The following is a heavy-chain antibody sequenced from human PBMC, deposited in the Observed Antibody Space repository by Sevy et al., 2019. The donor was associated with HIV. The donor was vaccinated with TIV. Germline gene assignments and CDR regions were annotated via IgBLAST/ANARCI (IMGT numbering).Heavy chain of an antibody. CDR3: AKDIVILVGDAFDI. Sequence: GGCLRLSCTASGVTFSNYAMNWVRQAPGKGLEWVSGISGSGSGSGTYYADSVKGRFTVSRDNSKNTLYLQMNSLRADDTAVYYYAKDIVILVGDAFDIWGQGIMVTVSS. CDR2: ISGSGSGSGT. J-gene: IGHJ3*02. V-gene: IGHV3-23*01. D-gene: IGHD3-22*01. CDR1: GVTFSNYA.